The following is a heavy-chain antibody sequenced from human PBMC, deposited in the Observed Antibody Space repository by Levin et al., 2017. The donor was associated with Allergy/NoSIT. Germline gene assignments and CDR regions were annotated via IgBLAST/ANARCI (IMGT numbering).Heavy chain of an antibody. CDR1: GFTFSSYW. J-gene: IGHJ4*02. V-gene: IGHV3-7*01. Sequence: GESLKISCAASGFTFSSYWMSWVRQAPGKGLEWVANIKQDGSEKYYVDSVKGRFTISRDNAKNSLYLQMNSLRAEDTAVYYCARGAVGGWYDYWGQGTLVTVSS. D-gene: IGHD6-19*01. CDR2: IKQDGSEK. CDR3: ARGAVGGWYDY.